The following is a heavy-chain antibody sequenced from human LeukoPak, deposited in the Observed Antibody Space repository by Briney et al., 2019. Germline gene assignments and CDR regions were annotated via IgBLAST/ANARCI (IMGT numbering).Heavy chain of an antibody. CDR3: ARSDFWSVYYLDY. D-gene: IGHD3-3*01. CDR2: IYPGDSDT. Sequence: GESLKISCKGSGYSFTSYWIGWVRQMPGKGLAWMGIIYPGDSDTTYSPSFQGQVTISADKSISTAYLQWSSLKPSDTAMYYCARSDFWSVYYLDYWGQGTLVTVSS. J-gene: IGHJ4*02. V-gene: IGHV5-51*01. CDR1: GYSFTSYW.